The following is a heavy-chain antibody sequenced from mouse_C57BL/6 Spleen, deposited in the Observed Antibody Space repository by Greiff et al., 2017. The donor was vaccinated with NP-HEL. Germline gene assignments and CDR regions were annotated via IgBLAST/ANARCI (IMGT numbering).Heavy chain of an antibody. V-gene: IGHV1-64*01. CDR1: GYTFTSYW. D-gene: IGHD1-3*01. J-gene: IGHJ4*01. CDR3: ARGVKRTYYYAMDY. Sequence: QVQLKQPGAELVKPGASVKLSCKASGYTFTSYWMHWVKQRPGQGLEWIGMIHPNSGSTNYNEKFKSKATLTVDKSSSTAYMQLSSLTSEDSAVYYCARGVKRTYYYAMDYWGQGTSVTVSS. CDR2: IHPNSGST.